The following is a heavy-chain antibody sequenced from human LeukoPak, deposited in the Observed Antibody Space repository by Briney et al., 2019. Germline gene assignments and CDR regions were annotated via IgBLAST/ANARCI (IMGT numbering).Heavy chain of an antibody. Sequence: GASVKVPCKASGYTFSSYAISWVRQAPGQGLEWMGRIIPILGIANYAQKFQGRVTITADKSTSTAYMELSSLRSEDTAVYYCARDAVDTAMVLSQSRLFDYCGQGTLVTVSS. V-gene: IGHV1-69*04. J-gene: IGHJ4*02. CDR1: GYTFSSYA. CDR2: IIPILGIA. CDR3: ARDAVDTAMVLSQSRLFDY. D-gene: IGHD5-18*01.